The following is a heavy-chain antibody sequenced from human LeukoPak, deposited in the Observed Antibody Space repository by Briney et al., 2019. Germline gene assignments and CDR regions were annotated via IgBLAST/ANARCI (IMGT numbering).Heavy chain of an antibody. CDR2: ISAGNGNT. CDR3: ARDTKVRGASFYGMDV. J-gene: IGHJ6*02. V-gene: IGHV1-3*01. Sequence: ASVKVSCKASGYTFTSYGISWVRQAPGQRLEWMGWISAGNGNTKYSQKFQGRVTITRDTSASTAYMELSSLRSEDTAVYYCARDTKVRGASFYGMDVWGQGTTVTVSS. CDR1: GYTFTSYG. D-gene: IGHD3-10*01.